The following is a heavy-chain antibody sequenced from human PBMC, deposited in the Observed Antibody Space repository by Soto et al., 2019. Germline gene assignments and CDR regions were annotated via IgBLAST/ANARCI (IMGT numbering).Heavy chain of an antibody. D-gene: IGHD6-13*01. CDR2: IYYSAST. CDR1: GGSVSSDEYF. J-gene: IGHJ4*02. V-gene: IGHV4-30-4*01. Sequence: QVQLQESGPGLLKPSQTLSLTCTVSGGSVSSDEYFWSWIRQPPGKGLEWLAYIYYSASTYYNPPLKSRLSISVDTSKNQFSLNLTSVTAADTAVYYCARGDSISWYEIDYWGQGILVTVSS. CDR3: ARGDSISWYEIDY.